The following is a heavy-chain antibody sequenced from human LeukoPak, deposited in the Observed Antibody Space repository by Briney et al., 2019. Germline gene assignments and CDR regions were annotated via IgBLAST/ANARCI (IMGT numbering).Heavy chain of an antibody. J-gene: IGHJ4*02. Sequence: RGSLRLSCAASGFTFSDYYMSWIRQAPGKGLEWVSYISSSGSTIYYADSVKGRFTISRDNAKNSLYLQMNSLRAEDTAVYYCAKSTVTNYFDNWGQGSLVTVSS. CDR3: AKSTVTNYFDN. CDR2: ISSSGSTI. CDR1: GFTFSDYY. D-gene: IGHD4-17*01. V-gene: IGHV3-11*04.